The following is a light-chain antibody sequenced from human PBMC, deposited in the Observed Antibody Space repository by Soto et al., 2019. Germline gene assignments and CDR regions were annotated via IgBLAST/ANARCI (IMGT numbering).Light chain of an antibody. CDR2: DAY. J-gene: IGKJ1*01. CDR1: PRVGSY. CDR3: QQRRRWT. Sequence: EIVLTQSPATLSLSPGETDTLSYRARPRVGSYLAWYKNKCGQDPRLLIYDAYLRASDIPASFSGSGSGRDLSQPISSLESGDFGVSYYQQRRRWTFGQGTKV. V-gene: IGKV3-11*02.